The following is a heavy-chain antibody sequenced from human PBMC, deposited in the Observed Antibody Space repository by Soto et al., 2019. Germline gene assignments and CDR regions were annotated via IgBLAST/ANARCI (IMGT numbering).Heavy chain of an antibody. V-gene: IGHV1-18*01. D-gene: IGHD3-22*01. CDR2: ISAYNGNT. CDR1: GYTFNSYG. CDR3: ARDIYDSSGYYAPITDY. Sequence: ASVKVSCKASGYTFNSYGISWVRQAPGQGLEWMGWISAYNGNTNYAQKLQGRVTMTTDTSTSTAYMELRSLRSDDTAVYYCARDIYDSSGYYAPITDYWGQGTLVTVSS. J-gene: IGHJ4*02.